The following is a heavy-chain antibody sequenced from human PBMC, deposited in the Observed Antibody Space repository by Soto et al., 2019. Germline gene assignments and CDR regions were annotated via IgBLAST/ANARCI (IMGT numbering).Heavy chain of an antibody. CDR2: ISGSGGST. CDR3: AKDQGIAARPFDY. D-gene: IGHD6-6*01. V-gene: IGHV3-23*01. J-gene: IGHJ4*02. CDR1: GFTFSSYA. Sequence: PGGSLRLSCAGSGFTFSSYAMSWVRQARVKGLEWASAISGSGGSTYYADSVKGRLTISRDNSKNTLYLQMNSLRAEDTAVYYSAKDQGIAARPFDYWGQGTRVPVS.